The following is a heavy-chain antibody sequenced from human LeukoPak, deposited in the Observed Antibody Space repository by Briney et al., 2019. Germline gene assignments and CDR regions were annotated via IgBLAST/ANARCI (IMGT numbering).Heavy chain of an antibody. CDR1: GFTFSNYE. CDR2: ITSSGSTI. D-gene: IGHD3-22*01. J-gene: IGHJ4*02. V-gene: IGHV3-48*03. CDR3: ARATYNDDFSGYSTTYYFDS. Sequence: QPGGSLRLSCAASGFTFSNYEMNWVRQAPGKGLEWVSYITSSGSTIYYADSVKGRFTISRDNAKNSLYLQMNSLGAADTAVYFCARATYNDDFSGYSTTYYFDSWGQGTLVTVSS.